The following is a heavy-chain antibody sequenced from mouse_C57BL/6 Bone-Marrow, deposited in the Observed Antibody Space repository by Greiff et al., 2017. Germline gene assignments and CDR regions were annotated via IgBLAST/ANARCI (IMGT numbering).Heavy chain of an antibody. CDR2: IYPGSGST. CDR1: GYTFTSYW. CDR3: ARGDITTVIATKGVDY. J-gene: IGHJ4*01. V-gene: IGHV1-55*01. Sequence: QVQLKQPGAELVKPGASVKMSCKASGYTFTSYWITWVKQRPGQGLEWIGDIYPGSGSTNYNEKFKSKATLTVDTSSSTAYMQHSSLTSEDSAVYYGARGDITTVIATKGVDYWGQGTSVTVSS. D-gene: IGHD1-1*01.